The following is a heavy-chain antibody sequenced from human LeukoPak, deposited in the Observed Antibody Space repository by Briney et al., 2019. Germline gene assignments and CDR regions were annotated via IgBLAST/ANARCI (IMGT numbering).Heavy chain of an antibody. CDR1: GYSISNGYY. V-gene: IGHV4-38-2*01. D-gene: IGHD3-16*01. CDR3: ARVRLFEGGYFDY. CDR2: LYHSDSA. J-gene: IGHJ4*02. Sequence: SETLSLTCAVSGYSISNGYYWVWIRQPPGRGLEWIGSLYHSDSAYYNTSLKSRVTMSVDTSKTQFSLKMSSVTAADTAVYYCARVRLFEGGYFDYWGQGTLVTVSS.